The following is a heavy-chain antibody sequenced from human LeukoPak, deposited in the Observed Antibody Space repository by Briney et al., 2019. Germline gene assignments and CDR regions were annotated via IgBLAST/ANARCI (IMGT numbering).Heavy chain of an antibody. D-gene: IGHD6-19*01. V-gene: IGHV1-18*01. CDR1: GYTFTSYG. CDR3: ARDRRYSSGWLDAFDI. J-gene: IGHJ3*02. CDR2: ISAYNGNT. Sequence: GASVKVSCKASGYTFTSYGISWVRQAPGQGLEWMGWISAYNGNTNYAQKLQGRVTMTTDTSTSTAYMELRSLRSDDTAVYYCARDRRYSSGWLDAFDIWGQGTMVTVSS.